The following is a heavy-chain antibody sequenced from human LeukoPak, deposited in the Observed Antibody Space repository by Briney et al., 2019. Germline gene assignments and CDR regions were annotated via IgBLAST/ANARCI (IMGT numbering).Heavy chain of an antibody. V-gene: IGHV1-2*02. Sequence: ASVKVSCKASGYTFTSYGISWVRQAPGQGLEWMGWINPNSGGTNYAQKFQGRVTMTRDTSISTAYMELSRLRSDDTAVYYCARVLKVRSSWGQGTLVTVSS. CDR1: GYTFTSYG. CDR3: ARVLKVRSS. J-gene: IGHJ4*02. CDR2: INPNSGGT. D-gene: IGHD6-13*01.